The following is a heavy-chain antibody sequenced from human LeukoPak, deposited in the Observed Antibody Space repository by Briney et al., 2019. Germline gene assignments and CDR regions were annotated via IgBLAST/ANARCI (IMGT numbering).Heavy chain of an antibody. CDR1: GFTVSSNH. D-gene: IGHD3-22*01. J-gene: IGHJ3*02. V-gene: IGHV3-53*01. CDR3: ARDGRHDSAPSDAFDI. CDR2: IYTGGGT. Sequence: PGGSLRLSCAVSGFTVSSNHMSWVRQAPGKGLEWVAVIYTGGGTYYADSVKVRFTISRDNSKNTLYLQMNSLGVEDTAVYYCARDGRHDSAPSDAFDIWGQGTMVTVSS.